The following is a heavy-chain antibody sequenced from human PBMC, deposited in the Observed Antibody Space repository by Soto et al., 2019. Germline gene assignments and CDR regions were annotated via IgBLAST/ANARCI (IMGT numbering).Heavy chain of an antibody. D-gene: IGHD2-15*01. CDR3: ARALPDSVQVVGETPRYYGMGV. CDR2: ISSRLFTK. Sequence: GGSLRPSCAASGFTSGNYYMGWIRQAQGKGLGWVSYISSRLFTKYYGDSVRSRFTISRDNAKKSLYLQMSSLSVEDTAVYYCARALPDSVQVVGETPRYYGMGVWGQGTTVTVSS. CDR1: GFTSGNYY. J-gene: IGHJ6*02. V-gene: IGHV3-11*01.